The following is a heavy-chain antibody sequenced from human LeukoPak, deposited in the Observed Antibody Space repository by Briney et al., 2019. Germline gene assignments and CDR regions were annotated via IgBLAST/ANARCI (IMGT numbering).Heavy chain of an antibody. Sequence: ASVKVSCKASGYTFTGYYMHWVRQAPGQGLEWMGWINPNSGGTNYAQKFQGRVTMTRDTSISTAYMELSRLRSDDTAVYYCAREGVSGAYSSFLYYFDYWGQGSLVTVSS. D-gene: IGHD6-6*01. J-gene: IGHJ4*02. CDR2: INPNSGGT. V-gene: IGHV1-2*02. CDR3: AREGVSGAYSSFLYYFDY. CDR1: GYTFTGYY.